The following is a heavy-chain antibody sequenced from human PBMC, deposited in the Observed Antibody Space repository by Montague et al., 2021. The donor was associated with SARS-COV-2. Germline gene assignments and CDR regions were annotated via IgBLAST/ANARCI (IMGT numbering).Heavy chain of an antibody. CDR3: ARDPSRQPLLYPIGDYYYGMDV. J-gene: IGHJ6*02. Sequence: SETLSLTCTVSGGSISSSSYYWGWIRQAPGKGLEWIGSIYYSGSTYYNPSLKSRVTISVDTSKNQFSLKRSSVTAADTAVYYCARDPSRQPLLYPIGDYYYGMDVWGQGTTVTVSS. CDR1: GGSISSSSYY. V-gene: IGHV4-39*07. D-gene: IGHD2-2*02. CDR2: IYYSGST.